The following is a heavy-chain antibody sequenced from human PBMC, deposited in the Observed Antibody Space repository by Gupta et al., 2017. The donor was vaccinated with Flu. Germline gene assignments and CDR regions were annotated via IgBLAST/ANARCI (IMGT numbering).Heavy chain of an antibody. J-gene: IGHJ4*02. Sequence: QVQLVESGGGVVQPGRSLRLSCAASGFSFSRYGMHWVRQAPGKGLEWVAVIWDDSSNKYYADSVKGRFTISRDNSKNTLYLQMNSLRVGDTAVYYCATSNWNFFDYWGQGTLVTVSS. D-gene: IGHD1-20*01. CDR1: GFSFSRYG. CDR3: ATSNWNFFDY. CDR2: IWDDSSNK. V-gene: IGHV3-33*01.